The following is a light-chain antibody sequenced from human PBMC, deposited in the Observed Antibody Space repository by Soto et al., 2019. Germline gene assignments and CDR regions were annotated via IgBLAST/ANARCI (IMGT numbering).Light chain of an antibody. V-gene: IGKV3-20*01. CDR3: HQYGSSPYT. J-gene: IGKJ2*01. CDR2: SAS. Sequence: EIALTQSPGTLSLSPGERATLSCRPSQSVGSAYLAWYQQKPGQAPRLLINSASNRAAGIPDRFSGSGSGTDFTLTINRLEPEDFAVYYCHQYGSSPYTFGQGTKVDIK. CDR1: QSVGSAY.